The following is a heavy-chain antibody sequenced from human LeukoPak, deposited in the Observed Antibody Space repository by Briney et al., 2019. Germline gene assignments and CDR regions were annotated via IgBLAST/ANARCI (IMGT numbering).Heavy chain of an antibody. CDR1: GGSFSGYY. J-gene: IGHJ6*03. D-gene: IGHD3-22*01. CDR3: ARGRQEVSMIVVVMTAVSYYLEV. Sequence: SETLSLTCAVYGGSFSGYYWTWIRRAPGKGLEWIGEINPSGRISYNPSLKSRLTISVDASKNQFSLNLRSLTAADTAVYYCARGRQEVSMIVVVMTAVSYYLEVWGKGTTVTVS. CDR2: INPSGRI. V-gene: IGHV4-34*01.